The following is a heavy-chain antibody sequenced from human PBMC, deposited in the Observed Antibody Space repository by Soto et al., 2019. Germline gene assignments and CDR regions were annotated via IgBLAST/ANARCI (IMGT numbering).Heavy chain of an antibody. CDR3: ARGEQQLENYGMDV. CDR2: IGTAGDT. V-gene: IGHV3-13*04. CDR1: GFTFSSYD. D-gene: IGHD6-13*01. Sequence: EVQLVESGGGLVQPGGSLRLSCAASGFTFSSYDMHWVRQATGKGLEWVSAIGTAGDTYYPGSVKGRFTISRENAKNSLYLQMNSLRAGDTAVYYCARGEQQLENYGMDVWGQGTTVTVSS. J-gene: IGHJ6*02.